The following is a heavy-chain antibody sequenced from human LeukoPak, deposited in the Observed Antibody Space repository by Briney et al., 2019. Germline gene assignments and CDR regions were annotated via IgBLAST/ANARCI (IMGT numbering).Heavy chain of an antibody. Sequence: GGSLRLSCAASGFTFSTYAMNWVRQAPGEGLEWVLSIGGSSTSLYYADSLKGRFTISRDNAKNSLYLQLNSLRAEDTAVYYCARESGGDLGEAFDIWGQGTMVTVSS. CDR1: GFTFSTYA. CDR3: ARESGGDLGEAFDI. D-gene: IGHD1-26*01. V-gene: IGHV3-21*01. CDR2: IGGSSTSL. J-gene: IGHJ3*02.